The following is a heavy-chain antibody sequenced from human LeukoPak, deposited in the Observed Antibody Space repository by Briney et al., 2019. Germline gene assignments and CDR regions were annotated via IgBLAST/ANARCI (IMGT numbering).Heavy chain of an antibody. CDR2: ISPHNGGT. Sequence: ASVTVSCKSSGYTFIYYYIHWVRQTPAQGLEWMAWISPHNGGTHYAQKFQGRVTMTLDTPTSTVYLELNSLTSDDTAVYYCARDHPGPEFIDYWGQGTLVTVSS. J-gene: IGHJ4*02. CDR3: ARDHPGPEFIDY. V-gene: IGHV1-2*02. CDR1: GYTFIYYY.